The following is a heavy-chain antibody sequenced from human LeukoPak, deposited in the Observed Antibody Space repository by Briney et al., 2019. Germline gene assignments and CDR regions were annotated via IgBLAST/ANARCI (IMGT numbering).Heavy chain of an antibody. V-gene: IGHV4-39*01. CDR1: GGSISSSSYY. CDR2: IYYSGST. D-gene: IGHD3-9*01. J-gene: IGHJ4*02. CDR3: ARQASPYYDILTGYYESPFH. Sequence: SETLSLTCTVSGGSISSSSYYWGWIRQPPGKGLEWIGSIYYSGSTYYNPSLKSRVTIFVDTSKNQFSLKLSSVTAADTAVYYCARQASPYYDILTGYYESPFHWGQGTLVTVSS.